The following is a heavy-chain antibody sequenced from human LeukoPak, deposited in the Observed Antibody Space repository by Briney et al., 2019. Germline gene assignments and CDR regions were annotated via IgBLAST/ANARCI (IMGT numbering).Heavy chain of an antibody. CDR1: GFTFRSYD. Sequence: GGSLRLSCAASGFTFRSYDINWVRQAPGKGLEWVSSITGNGASTSFADSVKGRFTISRDNSKNTAYLQMNSLRAEDTAVYYCAGSGSHVYWGQGTLVTVSS. CDR3: AGSGSHVY. D-gene: IGHD1-26*01. J-gene: IGHJ4*02. CDR2: ITGNGAST. V-gene: IGHV3-23*01.